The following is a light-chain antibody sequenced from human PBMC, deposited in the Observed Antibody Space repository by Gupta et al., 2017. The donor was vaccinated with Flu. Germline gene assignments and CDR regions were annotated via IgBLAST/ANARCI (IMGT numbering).Light chain of an antibody. CDR2: WAS. CDR1: QNGLYNSNKKNY. Sequence: DIVVTQSPEFLAVSLGERATISCRSSQNGLYNSNKKNYLAWYQQKAGQPPRLLIAWASTRASGVPDRFSGSGSGTXFTLTIXSLQAEDVAVYYCQQDYDNPHSFGXWTKLELK. J-gene: IGKJ2*01. V-gene: IGKV4-1*01. CDR3: QQDYDNPHS.